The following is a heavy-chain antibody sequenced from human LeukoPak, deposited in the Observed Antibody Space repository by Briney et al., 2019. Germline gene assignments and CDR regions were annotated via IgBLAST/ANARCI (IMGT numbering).Heavy chain of an antibody. CDR1: GYSFTSYW. CDR2: IYPGDSDT. D-gene: IGHD3-22*01. J-gene: IGHJ4*02. CDR3: ARTTYYYDSSGYSDYFDY. Sequence: GESLKISCKSSGYSFTSYWIGWVRQMPGKGLEWMGFIYPGDSDTRYRPSFQGQVTISADKSISTAYLQWSSLKASDTAMYYCARTTYYYDSSGYSDYFDYWGQGTLVTVSS. V-gene: IGHV5-51*01.